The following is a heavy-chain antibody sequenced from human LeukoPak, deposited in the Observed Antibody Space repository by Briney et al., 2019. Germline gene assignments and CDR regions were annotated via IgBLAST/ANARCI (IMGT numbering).Heavy chain of an antibody. V-gene: IGHV1-2*04. CDR1: GGTFSSYA. J-gene: IGHJ3*02. Sequence: GASVKVSCKASGGTFSSYAISWVRQAPGQGLEWMGWINPNSGGTNYAQKFQGWVTMTRDTSISTAYMELSRLRSDDTAVYYCARSSGYDYLGYAFDIWGQGTMVTVSS. D-gene: IGHD5-12*01. CDR3: ARSSGYDYLGYAFDI. CDR2: INPNSGGT.